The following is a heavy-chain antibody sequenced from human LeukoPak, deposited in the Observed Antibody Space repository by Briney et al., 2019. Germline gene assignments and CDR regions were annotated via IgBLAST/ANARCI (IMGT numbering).Heavy chain of an antibody. V-gene: IGHV4-59*08. CDR1: GVSISSYY. D-gene: IGHD6-13*01. CDR2: IYYSGST. J-gene: IGHJ3*01. CDR3: ARHDGSSWYYAFDV. Sequence: PSETLSLTCTVSGVSISSYYWSWIRQPPGKGLEWIGYIYYSGSTNYNPSLKSRVIISLDTSKNQFSLKLSSVTAADTAVYYCARHDGSSWYYAFDVWGQGTMVTVSS.